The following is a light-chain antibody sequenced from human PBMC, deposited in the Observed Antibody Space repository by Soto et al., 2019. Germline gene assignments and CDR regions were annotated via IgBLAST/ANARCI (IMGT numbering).Light chain of an antibody. J-gene: IGKJ1*01. Sequence: DIPMTQSPSTLSASVGDIVTITCRASQSISSWLAWYQQKPGKAPKLLIYKASSLESGVPSRFSGSGSGTEFTLTISSLQPDDFATYYCQQFNNDPWTFGQGTRVEIK. CDR3: QQFNNDPWT. CDR2: KAS. CDR1: QSISSW. V-gene: IGKV1-5*03.